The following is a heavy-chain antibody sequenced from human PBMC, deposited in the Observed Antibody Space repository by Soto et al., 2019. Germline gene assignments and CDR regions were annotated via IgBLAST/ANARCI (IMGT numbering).Heavy chain of an antibody. D-gene: IGHD5-12*01. CDR3: ARDQREKRGLQFYRPRAFDI. CDR1: GGSISSGGYY. CDR2: IYYSGST. J-gene: IGHJ3*02. Sequence: SETLSLTCTVSGGSISSGGYYWSWIRQHPGKGLEWIGYIYYSGSTNYNPSLKSRVTISVDTSKNQFSLKLSSVTAADTAVYYCARDQREKRGLQFYRPRAFDIWGQGPMVTVSS. V-gene: IGHV4-61*08.